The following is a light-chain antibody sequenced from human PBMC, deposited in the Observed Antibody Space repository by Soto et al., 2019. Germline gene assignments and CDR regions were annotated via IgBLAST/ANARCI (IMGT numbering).Light chain of an antibody. CDR2: GAS. J-gene: IGKJ1*01. Sequence: EFLLTQSPATLSLSPGERATLSCRASQGISSYLAWYQQKAGQSPRLLIYGASTRATGIPARFSGGGSGAEFTLTISSLQSEDFAVYYCQQYNNWPRTFGQGTKVDI. CDR1: QGISSY. V-gene: IGKV3-15*01. CDR3: QQYNNWPRT.